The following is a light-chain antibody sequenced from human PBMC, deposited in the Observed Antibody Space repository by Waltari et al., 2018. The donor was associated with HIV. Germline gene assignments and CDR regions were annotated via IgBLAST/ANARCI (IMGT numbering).Light chain of an antibody. CDR2: RNN. CDR3: TSWDDSLSGWM. CDR1: SSNIGHNF. Sequence: QSVLTQPPSASGTPGQRVAISCSASSSNIGHNFVYWYQHPPVPTPKLLIYRNNQRPSGVPDRFSGSKAGTSASLAISGLRSEDEADYYCTSWDDSLSGWMFGGGTTLTVL. V-gene: IGLV1-47*01. J-gene: IGLJ3*02.